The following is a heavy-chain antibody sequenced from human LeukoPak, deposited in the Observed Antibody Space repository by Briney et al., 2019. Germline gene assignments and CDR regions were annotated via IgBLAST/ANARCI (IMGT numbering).Heavy chain of an antibody. J-gene: IGHJ4*02. CDR3: TTDLYYYDSSGYRNDFDY. V-gene: IGHV3-15*01. CDR2: IKSKTDGGTT. D-gene: IGHD3-22*01. Sequence: GGSLRLSCAASGFTFSNAWMSWVRQAPGKGLEWVGRIKSKTDGGTTDYAAPVKGRFTISRDDSKNTLYLQMNSLKTGDTAVYYCTTDLYYYDSSGYRNDFDYWGQGTLVTASS. CDR1: GFTFSNAW.